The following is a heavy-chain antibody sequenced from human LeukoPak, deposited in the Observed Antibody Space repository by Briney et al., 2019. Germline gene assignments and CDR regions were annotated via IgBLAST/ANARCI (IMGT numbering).Heavy chain of an antibody. Sequence: PGRSLRLSCAASGFTFSNNALHWVRQAPGKGLEWVSSISSSSSYIYYADSVKGRFTISRDNAKNSLYLQMNSLRAEDTAVYYCARDPTPSTVGPNWGQGTLVTVSS. CDR2: ISSSSSYI. V-gene: IGHV3-21*01. J-gene: IGHJ4*02. CDR3: ARDPTPSTVGPN. D-gene: IGHD4-23*01. CDR1: GFTFSNNA.